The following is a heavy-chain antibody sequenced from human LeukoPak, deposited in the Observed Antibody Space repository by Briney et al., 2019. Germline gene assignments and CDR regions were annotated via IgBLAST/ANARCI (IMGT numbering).Heavy chain of an antibody. V-gene: IGHV4-4*07. CDR2: IYTSGST. Sequence: SETLSLTCTVSGASISRYYWSWIRQPAGKGLEWIGRIYTSGSTNYNPSLKSRVTMSIDTSKNQFSLKLSSVTAAGTAVYYCARSALRYFDWDDWGQGTLVTVSS. D-gene: IGHD3-9*01. CDR3: ARSALRYFDWDD. J-gene: IGHJ4*02. CDR1: GASISRYY.